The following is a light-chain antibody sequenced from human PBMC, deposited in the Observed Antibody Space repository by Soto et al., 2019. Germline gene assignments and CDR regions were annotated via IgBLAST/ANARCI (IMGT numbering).Light chain of an antibody. V-gene: IGKV3-20*01. CDR2: GAS. CDR1: QSVSSSF. CDR3: QQYNSWPPT. Sequence: EIVLTQSPGTLSLSPGERATLSCRASQSVSSSFLSWYQQKRGQAPRLLMFGASSRATGIPDRFSGSGSGTDFTLAISSLQSEDFAVYYCQQYNSWPPTFGGGTKVDIK. J-gene: IGKJ4*01.